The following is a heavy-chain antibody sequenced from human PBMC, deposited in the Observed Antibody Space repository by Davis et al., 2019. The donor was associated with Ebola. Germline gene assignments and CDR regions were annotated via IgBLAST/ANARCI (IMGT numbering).Heavy chain of an antibody. CDR1: GGTFSSYA. D-gene: IGHD6-19*01. J-gene: IGHJ4*02. CDR2: IIPILGIA. V-gene: IGHV1-69*04. CDR3: AREVSVAGGYYFDY. Sequence: AASVKVSCKASGGTFSSYAISWVRQAPGQGLEWMGRIIPILGIASYAQKFQGRVTMTRDTSTSTVYMELSSLRSEDTAVYYCAREVSVAGGYYFDYWGQGTLVTVSS.